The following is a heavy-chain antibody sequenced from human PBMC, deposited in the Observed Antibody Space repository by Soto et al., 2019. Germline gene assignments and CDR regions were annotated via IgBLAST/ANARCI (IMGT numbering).Heavy chain of an antibody. V-gene: IGHV1-18*01. CDR2: ISPDDGNT. CDR1: GYTFSSYT. CDR3: ARVEAPFGESLH. Sequence: QIQLAQSGGEVKKPGASVKVSCKTSGYTFSSYTIAWVRQAPGQGLEWLGWISPDDGNTEYEQKFQGRVNKTADTLTNNAYMELRSLKYDDTAVYYCARVEAPFGESLHWGQGTPVTVSA. J-gene: IGHJ4*02. D-gene: IGHD3-10*01.